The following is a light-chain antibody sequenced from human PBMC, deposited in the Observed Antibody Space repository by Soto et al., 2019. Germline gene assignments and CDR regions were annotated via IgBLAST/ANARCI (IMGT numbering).Light chain of an antibody. CDR3: SSYTTSTSPVI. Sequence: QSALTQPASVSGSPGQSITISCTGTSSDVGGYNYVSWYQHHPGKAPKLIIYDVSDRPSGVSNRFSGSKSGNTASLTISGLQAEDEADYYCSSYTTSTSPVIFGGGTKVTVL. J-gene: IGLJ2*01. CDR1: SSDVGGYNY. V-gene: IGLV2-14*03. CDR2: DVS.